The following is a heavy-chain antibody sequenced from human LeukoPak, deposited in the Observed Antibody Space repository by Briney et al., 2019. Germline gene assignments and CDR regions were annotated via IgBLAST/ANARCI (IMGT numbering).Heavy chain of an antibody. D-gene: IGHD4-11*01. CDR2: IRYDGSNK. J-gene: IGHJ6*03. CDR1: GFTFSSYG. CDR3: AKAQVTEHYYYSYYMDV. Sequence: GGSLRLSCAASGFTFSSYGMHWVRQAPGKGLEWVAFIRYDGSNKYYADSVKGRFTISRDNSKNTLYLQMNSLRAEDTAVYYCAKAQVTEHYYYSYYMDVWGKGTTVTVSS. V-gene: IGHV3-30*02.